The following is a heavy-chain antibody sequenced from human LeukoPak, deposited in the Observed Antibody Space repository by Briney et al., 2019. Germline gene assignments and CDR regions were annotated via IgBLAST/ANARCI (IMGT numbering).Heavy chain of an antibody. CDR1: GYTFTSYG. V-gene: IGHV1-18*01. Sequence: ASVKVSCKASGYTFTSYGISWVRQAPGQGLEWMGWISAYNGNTNYAQKLQGRVTMTTDTSTSTAYMELRSLRSDDTAVYYCAREGTTGTTSYGMDVWGQGTTVTVSS. J-gene: IGHJ6*02. CDR2: ISAYNGNT. CDR3: AREGTTGTTSYGMDV. D-gene: IGHD1-1*01.